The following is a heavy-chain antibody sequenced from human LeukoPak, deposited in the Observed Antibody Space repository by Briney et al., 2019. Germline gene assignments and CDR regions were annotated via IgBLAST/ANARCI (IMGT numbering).Heavy chain of an antibody. V-gene: IGHV1-8*03. CDR3: ARGLRWGVNPYRYYMDV. J-gene: IGHJ6*03. D-gene: IGHD4-23*01. CDR1: GYTFTSYD. CDR2: MNPSSGNT. Sequence: ASVKVSCKASGYTFTSYDINWVRQATGQGLEWMGWMNPSSGNTGYARKFQGRVTITRNSSISTAYMELSSLRSEDSAVYYCARGLRWGVNPYRYYMDVWGKGTTVTVSS.